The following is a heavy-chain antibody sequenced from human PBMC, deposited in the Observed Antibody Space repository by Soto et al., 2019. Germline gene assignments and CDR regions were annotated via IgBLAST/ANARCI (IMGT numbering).Heavy chain of an antibody. CDR3: ARETHHIAAAGIGAVGFDP. J-gene: IGHJ5*02. CDR2: IIPIFGTA. Sequence: GASVKVSCKASGGTFSSYAISWVRQAPGQGLEWMGGIIPIFGTANYAQKFQGRVTITADESTSTAYMELSSLRSEDTAVYYCARETHHIAAAGIGAVGFDPWGQGTLVTVSS. CDR1: GGTFSSYA. D-gene: IGHD6-13*01. V-gene: IGHV1-69*13.